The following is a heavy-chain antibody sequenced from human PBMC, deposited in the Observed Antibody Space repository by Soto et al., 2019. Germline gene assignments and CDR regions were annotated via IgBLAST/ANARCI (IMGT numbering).Heavy chain of an antibody. V-gene: IGHV3-49*03. CDR3: SRDCPCGLGYCTNGACFTNDF. CDR2: VRTYAYGETT. J-gene: IGHJ4*02. D-gene: IGHD2-8*01. Sequence: PWGVLRLSCTTSGFTFGDYAMSWFRQTPGKGLEWVGFVRTYAYGETTEYAASVKGRFTVGRDNSRSTAYLHMSSLKTEDTGVYFCSRDCPCGLGYCTNGACFTNDFWGQGTLVTVSS. CDR1: GFTFGDYA.